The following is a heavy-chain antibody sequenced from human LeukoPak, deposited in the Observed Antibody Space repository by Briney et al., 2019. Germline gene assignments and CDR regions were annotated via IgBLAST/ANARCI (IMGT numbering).Heavy chain of an antibody. Sequence: GGSLRLSCAASGFTFSTYSMNWVRQAPGKGLEWVSYISAGSSTIYYADSVRGRFTISRDNAKNSLYVQMNSLRAEDTAVYYCARVKALSGTTTGGMDVWGQGTTVTVSS. D-gene: IGHD1-20*01. CDR2: ISAGSSTI. CDR3: ARVKALSGTTTGGMDV. CDR1: GFTFSTYS. J-gene: IGHJ6*02. V-gene: IGHV3-48*04.